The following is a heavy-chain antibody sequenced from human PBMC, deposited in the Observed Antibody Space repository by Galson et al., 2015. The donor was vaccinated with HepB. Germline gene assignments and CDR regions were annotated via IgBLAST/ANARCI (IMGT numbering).Heavy chain of an antibody. CDR3: ARDSRDFACDY. D-gene: IGHD2/OR15-2a*01. J-gene: IGHJ4*02. Sequence: SLRLSCAASGFTFRRYGVHWVRQAPGKGLEWVALISDDGCKKYYADSVKGRFTITRDSSKNTVHLQMNSLSAEDTAVYYCARDSRDFACDYWGQGTLVTVSS. V-gene: IGHV3-30*03. CDR2: ISDDGCKK. CDR1: GFTFRRYG.